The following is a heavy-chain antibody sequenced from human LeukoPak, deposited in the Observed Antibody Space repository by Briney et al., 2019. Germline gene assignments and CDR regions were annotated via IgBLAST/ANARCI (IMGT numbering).Heavy chain of an antibody. CDR1: GGTFSSYA. Sequence: ASVKASCKASGGTFSSYAISWVRQAPGQGLEWMGWISAYNGNTNYAQKLQGRVTMTTDTSTSTAYMELRSLRSDDTAVYYCARHEGVPDWFDPWGQGTLVTVSS. J-gene: IGHJ5*02. V-gene: IGHV1-18*01. CDR3: ARHEGVPDWFDP. D-gene: IGHD1-1*01. CDR2: ISAYNGNT.